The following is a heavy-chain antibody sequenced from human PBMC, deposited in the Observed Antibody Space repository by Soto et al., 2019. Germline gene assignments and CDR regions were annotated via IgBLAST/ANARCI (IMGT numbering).Heavy chain of an antibody. CDR3: ARDKITGLFDY. J-gene: IGHJ4*02. Sequence: SETLSLTCAVYGGSFSGYYWTWIRQPPGTGLERIGEINHSGSTNYNPSLKSRVTISVDTSKNQFSLKLTSVTAADTAVYYCARDKITGLFDYWGQGTQVTVSP. CDR2: INHSGST. V-gene: IGHV4-34*01. D-gene: IGHD2-8*02. CDR1: GGSFSGYY.